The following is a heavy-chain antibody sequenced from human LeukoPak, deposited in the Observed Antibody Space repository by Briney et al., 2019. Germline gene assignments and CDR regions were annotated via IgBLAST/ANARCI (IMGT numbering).Heavy chain of an antibody. CDR2: IYYSGST. CDR3: ARHSSMITVVFDY. V-gene: IGHV4-39*01. D-gene: IGHD4-23*01. J-gene: IGHJ4*02. CDR1: GGSISSSNYY. Sequence: SETLSLTSTVSGGSISSSNYYWGWIRQPPGKGLEWIGSIYYSGSTYYNPSLKSRVTISVDTSKRQFSRKLNSVTAADTAVYYCARHSSMITVVFDYWGQGTLVTVSS.